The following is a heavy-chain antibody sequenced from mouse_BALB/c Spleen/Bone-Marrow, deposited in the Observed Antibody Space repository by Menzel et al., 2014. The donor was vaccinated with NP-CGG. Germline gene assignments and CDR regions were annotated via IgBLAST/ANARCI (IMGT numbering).Heavy chain of an antibody. D-gene: IGHD2-4*01. V-gene: IGHV5-6-3*01. CDR2: INVNGDTT. CDR3: ARGYDYSSWFAY. Sequence: EVKVVESGGGLVQPGGSLKLSCAASGFTLSSYGMSWVRQTPDKRLEMIATINVNGDTTYHPDSVKGRFTISRDNVKNTLYLQMSSLKSEDTAMYYCARGYDYSSWFAYWGQGTLVTVSA. J-gene: IGHJ3*01. CDR1: GFTLSSYG.